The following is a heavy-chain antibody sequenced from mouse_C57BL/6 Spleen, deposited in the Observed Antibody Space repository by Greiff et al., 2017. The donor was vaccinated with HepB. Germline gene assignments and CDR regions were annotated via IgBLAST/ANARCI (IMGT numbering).Heavy chain of an antibody. CDR2: INPSTGGT. CDR3: ARYDGYDAGFAY. J-gene: IGHJ3*01. Sequence: EVKLVESGPELVKPGASVKIPCKASGYSFTGYYMNWVKQSPEKSLEWIGEINPSTGGTTYNQKFKAKATLTVDKSSSTAYMQLKSLTSEDSAVYYCARYDGYDAGFAYWGQGTLVTVSA. D-gene: IGHD2-2*01. CDR1: GYSFTGYY. V-gene: IGHV1-42*01.